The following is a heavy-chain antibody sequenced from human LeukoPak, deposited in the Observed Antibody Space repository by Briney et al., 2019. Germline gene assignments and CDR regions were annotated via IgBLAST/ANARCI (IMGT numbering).Heavy chain of an antibody. CDR1: GFTFSTYW. V-gene: IGHV3-7*03. D-gene: IGHD6-13*01. CDR3: ARDTAAALDY. CDR2: MRRDGNEI. J-gene: IGHJ4*02. Sequence: GGSLRLSCSASGFTFSTYWMSWVRQAPGKGLEWVANMRRDGNEIYYLDSVRGRFTISRDNAKNSLYLQMNSLQTDDTGIYYCARDTAAALDYWGQGILVTVSS.